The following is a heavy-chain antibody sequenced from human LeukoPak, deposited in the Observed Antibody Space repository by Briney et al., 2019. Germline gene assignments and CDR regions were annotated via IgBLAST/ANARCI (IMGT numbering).Heavy chain of an antibody. CDR3: ARGEDSSSWVGNCFDP. D-gene: IGHD6-13*01. V-gene: IGHV4-34*01. J-gene: IGHJ5*02. CDR1: GGSFSGYY. Sequence: SETLSLTCAVYGGSFSGYYWSWIRQPPGKGLEWIGEINHSGSTNYNPSLKSRVTISVDTSKNQFSLKLSSVTAADTAVYYCARGEDSSSWVGNCFDPWGQGTLVTVSS. CDR2: INHSGST.